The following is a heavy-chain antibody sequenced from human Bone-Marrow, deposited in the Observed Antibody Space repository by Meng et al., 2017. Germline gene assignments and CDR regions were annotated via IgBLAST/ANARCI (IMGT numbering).Heavy chain of an antibody. CDR3: ARDLGYDILTGYYTGRGNYYYYGMDV. Sequence: GESLKISCAASGFTFSSYEMNWVRQAPGKGLEGVSYISSSGSTIYYADSVKGRFTISRDNAKNSLYLQMNSLRAEDTAVYYCARDLGYDILTGYYTGRGNYYYYGMDVWGQGTTVTVSS. CDR2: ISSSGSTI. V-gene: IGHV3-48*03. CDR1: GFTFSSYE. D-gene: IGHD3-9*01. J-gene: IGHJ6*02.